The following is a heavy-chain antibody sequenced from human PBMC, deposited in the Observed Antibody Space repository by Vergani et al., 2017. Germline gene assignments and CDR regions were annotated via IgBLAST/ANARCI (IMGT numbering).Heavy chain of an antibody. V-gene: IGHV3-66*02. D-gene: IGHD1-1*01. CDR2: MYTGGTT. CDR3: AKGGWNYWFDS. CDR1: GFIVSDNY. Sequence: DVQLVESGGGLVQPGGSLKLSCAASGFIVSDNYMTWVRQAPGKGLEWVSIMYTGGTTDYADSVKGRFTVSRDTSKNFLYLQMNNLRAEDTAVYYCAKGGWNYWFDSWGQGTLVIVS. J-gene: IGHJ5*01.